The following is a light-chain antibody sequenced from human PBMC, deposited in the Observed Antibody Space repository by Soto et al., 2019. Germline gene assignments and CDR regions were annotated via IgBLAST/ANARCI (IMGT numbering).Light chain of an antibody. V-gene: IGKV3-20*01. CDR1: QSVRNSY. J-gene: IGKJ2*01. CDR3: QQYGSSPYT. Sequence: EILLTQSPGTLSLSPGERATLSCRASQSVRNSYLAWYQQKPGQAPRLLIYGASGRATGIPDRFSGSGSGTDFTLTISSLDPEDFAVYYCQQYGSSPYTFGQGTNLEI. CDR2: GAS.